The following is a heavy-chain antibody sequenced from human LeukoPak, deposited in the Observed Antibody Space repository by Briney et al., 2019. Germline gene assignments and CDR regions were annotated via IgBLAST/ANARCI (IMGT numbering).Heavy chain of an antibody. V-gene: IGHV3-11*01. D-gene: IGHD2-15*01. Sequence: GGSLRLSCAASGFTFSDYYMSWIRQAPGKGLEWVSYISSSGSTIYYADSVKGRFTISRDNAKNSLYLQMNSLRAEDTAVYYCASAKDSGGCSGGSCYAFDIWGQGTMVTVSS. CDR2: ISSSGSTI. J-gene: IGHJ3*02. CDR3: ASAKDSGGCSGGSCYAFDI. CDR1: GFTFSDYY.